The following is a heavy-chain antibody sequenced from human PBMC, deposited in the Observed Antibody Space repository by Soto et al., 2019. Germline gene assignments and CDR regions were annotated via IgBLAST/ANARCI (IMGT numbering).Heavy chain of an antibody. CDR3: ARGHYDFWSGYYTCFDY. V-gene: IGHV4-30-4*01. CDR2: IYYSGST. D-gene: IGHD3-3*01. J-gene: IGHJ4*02. Sequence: TSETLSLTCTVSGGSISSGDYYWSWIRQPPGKGLEWIGYIYYSGSTYYNPSLKSRATISVDTSKNQFSLKLSSVTAADTAVYYCARGHYDFWSGYYTCFDYWGQGTLVTVSS. CDR1: GGSISSGDYY.